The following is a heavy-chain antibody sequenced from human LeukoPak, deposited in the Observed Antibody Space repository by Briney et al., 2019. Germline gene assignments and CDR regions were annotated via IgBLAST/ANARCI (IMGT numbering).Heavy chain of an antibody. D-gene: IGHD3-10*01. CDR3: ARSSNSGSSSSDY. CDR2: ISSRGSTT. J-gene: IGHJ4*02. V-gene: IGHV3-48*02. Sequence: GGSLRLSCGASGFTFSTYGMNWVRQAPGKGLEWLSYISSRGSTTFHADSVKGRFTISRDNAKDLLYLEMSSLRDDDTAVYYCARSSNSGSSSSDYWGQGTLVTVSS. CDR1: GFTFSTYG.